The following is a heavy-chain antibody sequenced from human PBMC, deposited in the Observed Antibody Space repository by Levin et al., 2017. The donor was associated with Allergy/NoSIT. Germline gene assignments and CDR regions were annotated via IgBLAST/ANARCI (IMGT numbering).Heavy chain of an antibody. CDR3: ARLWGATGAFDI. CDR1: GGSISSSSYY. J-gene: IGHJ3*02. Sequence: SETLSLTCTVSGGSISSSSYYWGWIRQPPGKGLEWIGSIYYSGSTYYNPSLKSRVTISVDTSKNQFSLKLSSVTAADTAVYYCARLWGATGAFDIWGQGTMVTVSS. D-gene: IGHD1-26*01. V-gene: IGHV4-39*01. CDR2: IYYSGST.